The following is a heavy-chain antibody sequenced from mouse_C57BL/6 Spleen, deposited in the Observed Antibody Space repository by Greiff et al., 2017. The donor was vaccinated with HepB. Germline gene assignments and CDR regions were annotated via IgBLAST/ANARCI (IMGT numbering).Heavy chain of an antibody. J-gene: IGHJ2*01. Sequence: EVQVVESGGDLVKPGGSLKLSCAASGFTFSSYGMSWVRQTPDKRLEWVATISSGGSYTYYPDSVKGRFTISRDNAKNNLYLQMSSLKSEDTAMYYCARHGQLRLSYFDYWGQGTTLTVSS. CDR1: GFTFSSYG. CDR2: ISSGGSYT. CDR3: ARHGQLRLSYFDY. D-gene: IGHD3-2*02. V-gene: IGHV5-6*01.